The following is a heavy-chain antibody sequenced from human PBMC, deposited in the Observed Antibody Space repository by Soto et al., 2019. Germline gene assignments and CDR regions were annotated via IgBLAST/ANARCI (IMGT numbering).Heavy chain of an antibody. V-gene: IGHV1-18*01. CDR3: ASDATPPELRFLEWHNYDYNGMDV. D-gene: IGHD3-3*01. CDR1: GYSFTAYG. Sequence: QVQVVQSGDEVKETGASVRVSCTTSGYSFTAYGISWVRQAPGQGLEWMGWISCYNGKTKYAQKVQGRVTMTTDTSTSTAYMEVRSLRSDDTAIYYCASDATPPELRFLEWHNYDYNGMDVLGQGTTVTFS. J-gene: IGHJ6*02. CDR2: ISCYNGKT.